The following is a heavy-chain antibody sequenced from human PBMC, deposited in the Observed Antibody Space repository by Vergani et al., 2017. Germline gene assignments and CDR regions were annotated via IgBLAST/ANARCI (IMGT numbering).Heavy chain of an antibody. J-gene: IGHJ6*03. CDR1: GYSFTSYW. D-gene: IGHD2-2*01. Sequence: EVQLVQSGAEVKKPGESLKISCKGSGYSFTSYWIGWVRQMPGKGLEWMGIIYPGDSDTRYSPSFQGQVTISADKSISTAYLQWSSLKASDTAMDYCAGNAKRGCSSNSCYLEYYYYMDVWGKGTKVTVFS. CDR3: AGNAKRGCSSNSCYLEYYYYMDV. CDR2: IYPGDSDT. V-gene: IGHV5-51*03.